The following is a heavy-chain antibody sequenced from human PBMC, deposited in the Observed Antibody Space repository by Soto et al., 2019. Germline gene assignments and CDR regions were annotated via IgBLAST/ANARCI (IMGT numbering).Heavy chain of an antibody. J-gene: IGHJ6*02. Sequence: EVQLLESGGGLVQPGGSLRLSCAASGFIFSSYAMSWVRQAPGKGLEWVSGLSGRGGNTYYADSVRGRFTISRDNSKNTLYLQMNCLRAEDTALYYCAKDPPSSEEGVWGQGTTVTVSS. CDR2: LSGRGGNT. CDR1: GFIFSSYA. CDR3: AKDPPSSEEGV. V-gene: IGHV3-23*01.